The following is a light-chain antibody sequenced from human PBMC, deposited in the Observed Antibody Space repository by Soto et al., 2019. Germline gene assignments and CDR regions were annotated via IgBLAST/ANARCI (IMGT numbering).Light chain of an antibody. Sequence: EIVMTQSPATLSVSPGERATLSCRASQSVSGNLAWYQQKPGQPPRLLIYGASTRATGIPARFSGSGAGTEFTLTISSRQSEDFAVYYCQQYNNWTLTFGGGTMVEIK. CDR2: GAS. CDR3: QQYNNWTLT. J-gene: IGKJ4*01. V-gene: IGKV3-15*01. CDR1: QSVSGN.